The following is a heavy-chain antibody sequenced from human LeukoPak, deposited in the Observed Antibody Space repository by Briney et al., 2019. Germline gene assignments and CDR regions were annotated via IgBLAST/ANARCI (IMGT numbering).Heavy chain of an antibody. CDR1: GGSFSGYW. J-gene: IGHJ3*02. CDR2: IYHSGST. Sequence: KASETLSLTCAVYGGSFSGYWWSWIRQPPGKGLEWIGEIYHSGSTDYNPSLKSRATISVDTSKNQFSLKLTSVTAADTAVYYCARDGSAFDIWGQGTMVTVSS. V-gene: IGHV4-34*01. D-gene: IGHD2-2*03. CDR3: ARDGSAFDI.